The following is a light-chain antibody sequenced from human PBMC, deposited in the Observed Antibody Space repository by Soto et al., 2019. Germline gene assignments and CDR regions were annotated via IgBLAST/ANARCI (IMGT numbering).Light chain of an antibody. J-gene: IGKJ4*01. V-gene: IGKV3D-20*02. CDR3: QQRSNWPPLT. CDR2: GAS. Sequence: ELVLTQSPGTLSLSPGERAILSCRASQSVSGSFLAWYQQKPGQAPRLLIYGASSRATGIPDRFSGSGSGTDFTLTINSLEPEDSAVYYCQQRSNWPPLTFGGGTKVDIK. CDR1: QSVSGSF.